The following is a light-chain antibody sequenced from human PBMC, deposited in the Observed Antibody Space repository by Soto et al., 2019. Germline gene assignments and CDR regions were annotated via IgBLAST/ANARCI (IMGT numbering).Light chain of an antibody. CDR1: QSVTSNF. CDR3: QQNGTSPRIT. Sequence: IVLTQSPGTLSLSPGERATLSCRASQSVTSNFVAWYQQPPGPAPRLLIYGASTRATDIPDRFSGSASGTDFTLTISRLEPEDVAIYYWQQNGTSPRITFGQGTRLEIK. CDR2: GAS. V-gene: IGKV3-20*01. J-gene: IGKJ5*01.